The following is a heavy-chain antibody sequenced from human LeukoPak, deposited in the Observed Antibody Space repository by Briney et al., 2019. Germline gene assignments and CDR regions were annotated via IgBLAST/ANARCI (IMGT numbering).Heavy chain of an antibody. CDR1: GGSFSGYY. CDR3: ARGNQRGYSYVYFKKDRDAFDI. CDR2: INHSGST. V-gene: IGHV4-34*01. D-gene: IGHD5-18*01. J-gene: IGHJ3*02. Sequence: SETLSLTCAVYGGSFSGYYWSWIRQPPGKGLEWSGEINHSGSTNYNPSLKSRVTISVDTSKNQFSLKLSSVTAADTAVYYCARGNQRGYSYVYFKKDRDAFDIWGQGTMVTVSS.